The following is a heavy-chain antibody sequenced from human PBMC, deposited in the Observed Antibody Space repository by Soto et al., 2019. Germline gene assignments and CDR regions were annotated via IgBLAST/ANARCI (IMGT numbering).Heavy chain of an antibody. CDR3: ARQKALGLYYYYGMDV. J-gene: IGHJ6*02. D-gene: IGHD3-10*01. CDR2: IIPIFGTA. V-gene: IGHV1-69*12. Sequence: QVQLVQSGAEVKKPGSSVKVSCKASGGTFSSYAISWVRQAPGQGLEWMGGIIPIFGTANYAQKFQGRITITADESTSKAYMELSSLRSEDTAVYYCARQKALGLYYYYGMDVWGQGTTVTVSS. CDR1: GGTFSSYA.